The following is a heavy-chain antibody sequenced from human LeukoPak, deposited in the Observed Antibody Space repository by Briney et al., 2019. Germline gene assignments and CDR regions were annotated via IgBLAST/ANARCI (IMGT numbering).Heavy chain of an antibody. J-gene: IGHJ3*02. Sequence: GGSLRLSCAASGFTFSSYWMHWVRQAPGKGLVWVSRINSDGSSTSYADSVKGRFTISRDNAKNSLYLQMNSLRAEDTAVYYCAKGVRPSESDAFDIWGQGTMVTVSS. D-gene: IGHD4/OR15-4a*01. CDR3: AKGVRPSESDAFDI. CDR2: INSDGSST. CDR1: GFTFSSYW. V-gene: IGHV3-74*01.